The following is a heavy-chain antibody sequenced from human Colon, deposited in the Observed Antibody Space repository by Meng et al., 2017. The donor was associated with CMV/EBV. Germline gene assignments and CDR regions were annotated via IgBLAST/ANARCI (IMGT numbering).Heavy chain of an antibody. CDR1: GYTFTGFY. D-gene: IGHD3-3*01. CDR3: ARDLWSGSSDYFDY. V-gene: IGHV1-2*02. CDR2: INPKSGDT. J-gene: IGHJ4*02. Sequence: QVQLVAAGAEVKKPGASVKVSCKAPGYTFTGFYIQWVRQAPGQGLEWMGWINPKSGDTIYEQKFQGRVTMTRDTSISTVYMDLNSLRSDDTAVYFCARDLWSGSSDYFDYWGQGTLVTVSS.